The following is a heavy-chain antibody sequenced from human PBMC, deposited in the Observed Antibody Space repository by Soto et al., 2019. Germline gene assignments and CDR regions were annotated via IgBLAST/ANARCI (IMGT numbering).Heavy chain of an antibody. CDR1: GGSISSGDYY. D-gene: IGHD3-3*01. Sequence: SSETLSLTCTVSGGSISSGDYYWSWIRQPPGKGLEWIGYIYDSGSTYYNPSLKSRVTISVDTSKNQFSLKLSSVTAADTAVYYCARGSPLRFLEWPLGWFDPWGQGTLVTVSS. CDR3: ARGSPLRFLEWPLGWFDP. J-gene: IGHJ5*02. CDR2: IYDSGST. V-gene: IGHV4-30-4*01.